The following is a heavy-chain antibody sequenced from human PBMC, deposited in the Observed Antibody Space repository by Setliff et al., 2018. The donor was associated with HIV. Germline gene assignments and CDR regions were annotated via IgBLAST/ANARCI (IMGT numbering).Heavy chain of an antibody. V-gene: IGHV7-4-1*02. CDR2: INTVTGNP. J-gene: IGHJ4*02. Sequence: ASVKVSCKASGYTFTNYAMNWVRQAPGQGLEWMGWINTVTGNPTYAQGFTGRFVFSLDTSVSTAYLQISSLKAEDSAVYYCARRMEMTPIGYWGQGTLVTVSS. D-gene: IGHD2-15*01. CDR1: GYTFTNYA. CDR3: ARRMEMTPIGY.